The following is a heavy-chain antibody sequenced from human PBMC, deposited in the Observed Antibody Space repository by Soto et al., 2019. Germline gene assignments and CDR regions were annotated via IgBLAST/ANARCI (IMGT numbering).Heavy chain of an antibody. CDR1: GFSLSTSGVG. D-gene: IGHD3-10*01. J-gene: IGHJ4*02. CDR3: AHRAGQRVDWVGGCFYS. Sequence: QITLKESGPTRVRPTQTLTLTCTFSGFSLSTSGVGVGWIRQPPGKALEWLAFIYWDDDKRYSPSLRSRLTITQDDSTTPVILTITHRHPVGAAAYYFAHRAGQRVDWVGGCFYSWCLGTLVTVS. V-gene: IGHV2-5*02. CDR2: IYWDDDK.